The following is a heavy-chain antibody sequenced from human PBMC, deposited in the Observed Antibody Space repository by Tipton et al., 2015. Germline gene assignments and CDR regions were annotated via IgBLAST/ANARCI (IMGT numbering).Heavy chain of an antibody. D-gene: IGHD4-17*01. V-gene: IGHV4-59*04. CDR3: ARGYGDYYFDY. J-gene: IGHJ4*02. Sequence: TLSLTCTVSGGSISHYYWSWIRQPPGKGLEWFGHIYYSGSTYYNPSLKSRVTISVDTSKNQFSLKVSSVTAAETAVYYCARGYGDYYFDYWGQGTLVTVSS. CDR2: IYYSGST. CDR1: GGSISHYY.